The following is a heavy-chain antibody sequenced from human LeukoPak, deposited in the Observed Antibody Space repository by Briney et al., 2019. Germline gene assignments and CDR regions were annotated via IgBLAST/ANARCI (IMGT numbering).Heavy chain of an antibody. CDR1: GFSFSSYA. CDR3: AKDQYYYDSSGYYAYYYYYYMDV. CDR2: ISGSGETT. D-gene: IGHD3-22*01. Sequence: PGGSLRLSCAASGFSFSSYAMSWVRQAPGKGLEWVSAISGSGETTYYADSVEGRFTISRDNSKNTLYLQMNSLRAEDTAVYYCAKDQYYYDSSGYYAYYYYYYMDVWGKGTTVTISS. V-gene: IGHV3-23*01. J-gene: IGHJ6*03.